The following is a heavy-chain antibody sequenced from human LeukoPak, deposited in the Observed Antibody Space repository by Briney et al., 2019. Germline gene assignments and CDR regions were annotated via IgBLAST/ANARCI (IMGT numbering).Heavy chain of an antibody. V-gene: IGHV4-59*01. CDR3: ARGYAYGPNYYFDY. CDR2: IYYSGST. CDR1: GGSISNYY. J-gene: IGHJ4*02. D-gene: IGHD5-18*01. Sequence: SETLSLTCSFSGGSISNYYWSWVRQPPGKGLEWIGYIYYSGSTDYNPSLKSRVTMSIDTSKNHFSLRLSSVTAADTASYYCARGYAYGPNYYFDYWGQGTLVTVSS.